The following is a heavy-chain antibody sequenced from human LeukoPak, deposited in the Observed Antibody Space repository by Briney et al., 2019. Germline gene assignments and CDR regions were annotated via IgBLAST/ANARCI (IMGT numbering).Heavy chain of an antibody. V-gene: IGHV4-34*01. CDR2: VDHRGNT. Sequence: SETLSLTCAVSGASLSAFYWSWIRQLPGKGLKGIGEVDHRGNTYYNPSLRSRVTISVDTSKNHFSLRLTSVTAADTAMYYCARRQRISRLTWGDVWGQRTLVTVSS. D-gene: IGHD2-21*02. CDR1: GASLSAFY. J-gene: IGHJ4*02. CDR3: ARRQRISRLTWGDV.